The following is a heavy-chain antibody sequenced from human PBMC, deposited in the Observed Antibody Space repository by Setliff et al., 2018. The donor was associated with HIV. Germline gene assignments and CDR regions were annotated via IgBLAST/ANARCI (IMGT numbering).Heavy chain of an antibody. CDR3: TRGGIYCGNDGCHRYFFDF. CDR1: GGTFSSYA. D-gene: IGHD2-21*01. J-gene: IGHJ4*02. CDR2: IIPIFDTS. Sequence: SVKVSCKASGGTFSSYAISWVRQAPGQGLEWMGGIIPIFDTSNYAQKFQDKVTITADEPTNTVYMVLSSLTSDDTALYYCTRGGIYCGNDGCHRYFFDFWGQGTLVTVS. V-gene: IGHV1-69*13.